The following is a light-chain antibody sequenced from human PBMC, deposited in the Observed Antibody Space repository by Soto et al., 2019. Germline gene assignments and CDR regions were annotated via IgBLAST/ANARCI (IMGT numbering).Light chain of an antibody. CDR3: QSYDNSLSGSYV. CDR2: EDT. V-gene: IGLV1-40*01. J-gene: IGLJ1*01. Sequence: QSVLTQPPSVSGAPGERVTISCTGSSSNIGAGYEVHWYQQLPGTSPKLLIYEDTDRSSGVPDRFSGSKSGTSASLAITGLLAEDEADYYCQSYDNSLSGSYVFGTGTKLTVL. CDR1: SSNIGAGYE.